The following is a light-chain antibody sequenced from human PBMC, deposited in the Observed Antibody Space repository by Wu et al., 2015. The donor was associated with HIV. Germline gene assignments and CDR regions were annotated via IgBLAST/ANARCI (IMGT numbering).Light chain of an antibody. CDR1: QSVSSY. V-gene: IGKV3-15*01. CDR3: QQYNDWPPWT. Sequence: EIVLTQSPATLSLSPGERATLSCGASQSVSSYLAWYQQKPGQAPRLLIYGASTRATGVPARFSGSGSGTEFTLTISSMQSEDFAVYFCQQYNDWPPWTFGQGTKVEIK. J-gene: IGKJ1*01. CDR2: GAS.